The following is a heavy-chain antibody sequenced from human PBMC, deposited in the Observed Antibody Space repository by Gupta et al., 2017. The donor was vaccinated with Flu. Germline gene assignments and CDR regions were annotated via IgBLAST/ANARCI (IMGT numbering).Heavy chain of an antibody. CDR1: GFPFGDYA. J-gene: IGHJ6*02. CDR3: TRVVPAAILYYYYGMDV. V-gene: IGHV3-49*03. D-gene: IGHD2-2*01. CDR2: IRSKAYGGTT. Sequence: EVQLVESGVGLVQPGRSLRLSCTASGFPFGDYAMSWFRQAPGKGLEWVGFIRSKAYGGTTEYAASVKGRFTISRDDSKSIAYLQMNSLKTEDTAVYYCTRVVPAAILYYYYGMDVWGQGTTVTVSS.